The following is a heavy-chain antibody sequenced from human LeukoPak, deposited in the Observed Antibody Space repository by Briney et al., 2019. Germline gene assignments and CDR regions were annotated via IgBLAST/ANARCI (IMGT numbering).Heavy chain of an antibody. CDR1: GYTFTGYY. D-gene: IGHD6-13*01. J-gene: IGHJ4*02. Sequence: ASVKVSCKASGYTFTGYYMHWVRQAPGQGLEWMGWINPNSGGTNYAQKLQGRVTMTRDTSISTAYMELSRLRSDDTAVYYCARDRGSSWYLYYWGQGTLVTVSS. V-gene: IGHV1-2*02. CDR2: INPNSGGT. CDR3: ARDRGSSWYLYY.